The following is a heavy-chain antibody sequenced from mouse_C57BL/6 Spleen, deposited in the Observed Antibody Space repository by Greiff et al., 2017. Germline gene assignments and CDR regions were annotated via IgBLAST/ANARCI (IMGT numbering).Heavy chain of an antibody. Sequence: DVKLVESGGGLVKPGGSLKLSCAASGFTFSSYAMSWVRQTPEKRLEWVATISDGGSYTYYPDNVKGRFTISRDNAKNNLYLQMSHLKSEDTAMYYCAREGLSLLLHAMDYWGQGTSVTVSS. CDR3: AREGLSLLLHAMDY. V-gene: IGHV5-4*01. CDR2: ISDGGSYT. J-gene: IGHJ4*01. D-gene: IGHD2-12*01. CDR1: GFTFSSYA.